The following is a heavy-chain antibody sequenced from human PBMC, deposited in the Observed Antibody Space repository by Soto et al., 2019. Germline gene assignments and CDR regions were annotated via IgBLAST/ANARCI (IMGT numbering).Heavy chain of an antibody. CDR1: GYTFTSYG. CDR2: ISAYNGNT. Sequence: QVQLVQSGAEVKKPGASVKVSCKASGYTFTSYGISWVRQAPGQGLEWMGWISAYNGNTNYAQKLQGRVTMTTDTSTSTAYMELRSLRSDDTAVYYCARDGENLFGSYYDILTGYYYYGMDVWGQGTTVTVPS. V-gene: IGHV1-18*01. J-gene: IGHJ6*02. D-gene: IGHD3-9*01. CDR3: ARDGENLFGSYYDILTGYYYYGMDV.